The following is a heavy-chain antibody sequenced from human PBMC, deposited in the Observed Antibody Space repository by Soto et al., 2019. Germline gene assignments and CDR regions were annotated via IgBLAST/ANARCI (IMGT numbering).Heavy chain of an antibody. V-gene: IGHV1-2*04. J-gene: IGHJ5*02. CDR3: ARGNPVYGSSSRLNLVDP. D-gene: IGHD6-6*01. CDR1: GYTFTGYY. CDR2: INPNSGGT. Sequence: QVQLVQSGAEVKKPGASVKVSCKASGYTFTGYYMHWVRQAPGQGLEWMGWINPNSGGTNYAQKFQGWVTMTRDTSISTAYMELSMLRSDDTAVYYCARGNPVYGSSSRLNLVDPWGQGTLVTVSS.